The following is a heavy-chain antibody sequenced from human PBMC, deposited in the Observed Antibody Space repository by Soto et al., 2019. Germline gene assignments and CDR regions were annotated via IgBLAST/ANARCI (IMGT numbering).Heavy chain of an antibody. J-gene: IGHJ4*02. CDR2: INPTYDSP. CDR3: ARDGISGGFFYLAY. CDR1: GYTFTTQY. D-gene: IGHD2-15*01. Sequence: VASVKVSCKASGYTFTTQYIHWLRQAPGQGLEWMGIINPTYDSPTYAQKFQGRVTITRATSTSTVYMELSSLRSEDTAVYYCARDGISGGFFYLAYWGQGTQVTVSS. V-gene: IGHV1-46*01.